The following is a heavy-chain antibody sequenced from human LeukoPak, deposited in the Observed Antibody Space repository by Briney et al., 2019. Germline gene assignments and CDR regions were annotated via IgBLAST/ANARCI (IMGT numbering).Heavy chain of an antibody. Sequence: GRSLRLSCAASGFTFDDYAMHWVRQAPGKGLEWVSGISWNSGSIGYADSVKGRFTISRDNAKNSLYLQMNSLRAEDTAVYYCTRENLAWRQYFDSWGQGTLVTVSS. CDR2: ISWNSGSI. CDR3: TRENLAWRQYFDS. V-gene: IGHV3-9*01. J-gene: IGHJ4*02. CDR1: GFTFDDYA. D-gene: IGHD3-9*01.